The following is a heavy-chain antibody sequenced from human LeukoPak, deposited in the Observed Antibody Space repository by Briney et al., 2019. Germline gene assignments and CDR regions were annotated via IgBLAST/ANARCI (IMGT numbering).Heavy chain of an antibody. J-gene: IGHJ5*02. D-gene: IGHD3-3*01. Sequence: GGSLRLSCAASGFTFSSYAMSWVRQAPGKGLEWVSAISGGGGSTYYADSVKGRFTISRDNSKNTLYLQMNSLRAEDTAVYYCAKDHTCDDFWGPPTMINWFDPWGQGTLVTVSS. CDR3: AKDHTCDDFWGPPTMINWFDP. V-gene: IGHV3-23*01. CDR1: GFTFSSYA. CDR2: ISGGGGST.